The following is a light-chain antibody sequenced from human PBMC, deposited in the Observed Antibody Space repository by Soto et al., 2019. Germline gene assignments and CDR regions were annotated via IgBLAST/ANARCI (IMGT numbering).Light chain of an antibody. CDR3: QQSYSTPQT. CDR1: QGVSTS. V-gene: IGKV1-8*01. CDR2: AAS. J-gene: IGKJ1*01. Sequence: AIRMTQSPSSLSASTGDRVTIACRASQGVSTSLAWYQLKPGKAPKLPIYAASTLQSEVPSRFSGSGSGTDFTLTISCLQSEDFATYYCQQSYSTPQTFGQGTKVDIK.